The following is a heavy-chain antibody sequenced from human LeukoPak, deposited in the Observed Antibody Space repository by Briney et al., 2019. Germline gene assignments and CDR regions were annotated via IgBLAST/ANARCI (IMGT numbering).Heavy chain of an antibody. CDR3: ARGGVHYDYVWGSRYGAFDI. CDR2: IYTSGST. J-gene: IGHJ3*02. D-gene: IGHD3-16*01. V-gene: IGHV4-4*07. Sequence: SETLSLTCTVSGGSISSYYWSWIRQPAGKGLGWIGRIYTSGSTNYNPSLKSRVTMSVDTSKNQFSLKLSSVTAADTAVYYCARGGVHYDYVWGSRYGAFDIWGQGTMVTVSS. CDR1: GGSISSYY.